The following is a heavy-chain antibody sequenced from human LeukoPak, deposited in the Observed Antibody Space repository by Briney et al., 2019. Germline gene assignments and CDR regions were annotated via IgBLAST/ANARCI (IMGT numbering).Heavy chain of an antibody. Sequence: GGSLRLSCAASGFTFSSYWMSWVRQAPGKGLEWVANIKQDGSEKYYVDSVKGRFTISRDNAKNPLYLQMNSLRAEDTAVYYCARLGRGWADAFDILGPRTMVTVSS. CDR3: ARLGRGWADAFDI. J-gene: IGHJ3*02. CDR2: IKQDGSEK. CDR1: GFTFSSYW. D-gene: IGHD6-19*01. V-gene: IGHV3-7*01.